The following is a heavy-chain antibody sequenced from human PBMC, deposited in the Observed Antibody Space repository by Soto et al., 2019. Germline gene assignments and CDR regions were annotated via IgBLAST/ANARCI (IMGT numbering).Heavy chain of an antibody. D-gene: IGHD5-18*01. CDR3: ARGGGYRSPFGY. CDR1: GGSISSGGYY. V-gene: IGHV4-31*03. Sequence: SETLSLTCTVSGGSISSGGYYWSWIRQRPGKGLEWIGYIYYSGSTYYNPSLKSRVAISIDISKNHLSLELRSVTAADTAVYYCARGGGYRSPFGYWGQGALVT. J-gene: IGHJ4*02. CDR2: IYYSGST.